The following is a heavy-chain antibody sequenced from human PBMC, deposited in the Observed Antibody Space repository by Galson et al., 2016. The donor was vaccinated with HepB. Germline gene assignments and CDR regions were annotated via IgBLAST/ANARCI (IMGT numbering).Heavy chain of an antibody. J-gene: IGHJ6*02. CDR1: GYSFTSYW. CDR2: IQPGDSDT. Sequence: QSGAEVKKPGESLKISCKGSGYSFTSYWIAWVRQRPGKGLEWMGLIQPGDSDTRNIPSLKGQVTMSADKSIRTAHLQWSSLKASDTGIYYCARPTADGSYLRGMDVWGQGTTVIVSS. CDR3: ARPTADGSYLRGMDV. V-gene: IGHV5-51*01. D-gene: IGHD3-10*01.